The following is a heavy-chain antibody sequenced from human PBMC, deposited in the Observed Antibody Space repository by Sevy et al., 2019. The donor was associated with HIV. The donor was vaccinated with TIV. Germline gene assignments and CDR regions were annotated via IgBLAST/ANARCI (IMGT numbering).Heavy chain of an antibody. CDR1: GFTFNYAW. Sequence: GGSLRLSCAASGFTFNYAWMSWVRQAPGKGLEWVGRIKSKTDGGTADYAAHVKGRFTISRGDSENTLYLQMNSLKTEDTAVYYCASVVKNDFWDGHVNYYGLDVWGQGTTVTVSS. J-gene: IGHJ6*02. CDR3: ASVVKNDFWDGHVNYYGLDV. D-gene: IGHD3-3*01. CDR2: IKSKTDGGTA. V-gene: IGHV3-15*01.